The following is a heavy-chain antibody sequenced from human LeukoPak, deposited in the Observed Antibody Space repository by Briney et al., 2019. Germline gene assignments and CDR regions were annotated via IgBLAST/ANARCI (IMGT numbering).Heavy chain of an antibody. CDR1: GGSISSYY. V-gene: IGHV4-59*08. D-gene: IGHD3-10*01. Sequence: SETLSLTCTVSGGSISSYYWSWIRQPPGKGLEWIGNIYYSGSTNYNPSLKSRVTISVDTSKNQFSLKLSSVTAADTAVYYCASSRPYYYGSGSRIPHGMDVWGQGTTVTVSS. CDR2: IYYSGST. CDR3: ASSRPYYYGSGSRIPHGMDV. J-gene: IGHJ6*02.